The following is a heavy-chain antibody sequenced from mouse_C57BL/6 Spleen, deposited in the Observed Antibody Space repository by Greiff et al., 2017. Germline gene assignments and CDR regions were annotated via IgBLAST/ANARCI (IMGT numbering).Heavy chain of an antibody. CDR3: ARSGDGPAWFAY. CDR2: INPGSGGT. CDR1: GYAFTNYL. J-gene: IGHJ3*01. D-gene: IGHD2-3*01. Sequence: QVQLQQSGAELVRPGTSVKVSCKASGYAFTNYLIEWVKQRPGQGLEWIGVINPGSGGTNYNEKFKGKATLTADKSSSTAYMQLSSLTSEDSAVYFCARSGDGPAWFAYWGQGTLVTVSA. V-gene: IGHV1-54*01.